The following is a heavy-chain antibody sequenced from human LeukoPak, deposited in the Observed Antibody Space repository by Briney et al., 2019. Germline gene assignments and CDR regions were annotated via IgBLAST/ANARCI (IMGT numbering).Heavy chain of an antibody. Sequence: GGSLRLSCAASGVSVSSNFMGWVRQAPGKGLEWVSLIYDGSDTYYANSVKGRFTISRDNSKNTVYLQMNSLRVEDTAVYYCARDATAQQLVHYFDYWGQGTLVTVSS. V-gene: IGHV3-53*01. D-gene: IGHD6-13*01. CDR3: ARDATAQQLVHYFDY. CDR1: GVSVSSNF. J-gene: IGHJ4*02. CDR2: IYDGSDT.